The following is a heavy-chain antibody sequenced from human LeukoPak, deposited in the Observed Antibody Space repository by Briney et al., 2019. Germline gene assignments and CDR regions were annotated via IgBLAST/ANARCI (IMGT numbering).Heavy chain of an antibody. CDR2: ISAYNGNT. Sequence: ASVKVSCKASGYTLTSYGISWVRQAPGQGLEWMGWISAYNGNTRYAQKLQGRVTMTTDSSTSTAYMELRSLRSDDTAVYYCARGPIIDVVVIPAAADYYHMDVWGKGTSVTVSS. D-gene: IGHD2-2*01. J-gene: IGHJ6*03. CDR1: GYTLTSYG. V-gene: IGHV1-18*01. CDR3: ARGPIIDVVVIPAAADYYHMDV.